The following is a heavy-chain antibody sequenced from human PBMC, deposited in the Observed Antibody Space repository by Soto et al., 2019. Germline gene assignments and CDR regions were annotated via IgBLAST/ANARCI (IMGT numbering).Heavy chain of an antibody. V-gene: IGHV3-33*06. J-gene: IGHJ4*02. CDR1: GVTFSSYG. CDR2: IWYDGSNK. D-gene: IGHD2-2*01. CDR3: AKNPPFCSSTSCYLDY. Sequence: GGSLRLSCAASGVTFSSYGMHWVRQAPGKGLEWVAVIWYDGSNKYYADSVKGRFTISRDNSKNTLYLQMNSLRAEDTAVYYCAKNPPFCSSTSCYLDYWGQGTLVTVSS.